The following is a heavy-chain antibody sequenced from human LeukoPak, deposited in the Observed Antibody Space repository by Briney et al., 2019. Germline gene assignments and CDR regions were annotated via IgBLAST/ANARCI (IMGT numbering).Heavy chain of an antibody. Sequence: GRSLRLSCAAPGYSLSNYGMHWVRQAPGKGLEWVSSISSSSSYIYYADSVKGRFTISRDNAKNSLYLQMNSLRAEDTAVYYCARVGGSYPKYYFDYWGQGTLVTVSS. CDR3: ARVGGSYPKYYFDY. D-gene: IGHD3-16*02. J-gene: IGHJ4*02. V-gene: IGHV3-21*01. CDR1: GYSLSNYG. CDR2: ISSSSSYI.